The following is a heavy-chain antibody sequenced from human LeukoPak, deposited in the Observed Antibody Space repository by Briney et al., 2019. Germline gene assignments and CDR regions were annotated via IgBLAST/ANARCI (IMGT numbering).Heavy chain of an antibody. CDR2: IIPIFGTA. CDR3: ASWGEPYNWFDP. V-gene: IGHV1-69*13. CDR1: GGTFSSYA. Sequence: GASVKVSCKASGGTFSSYAISWVRQAPGQGLEWMGGIIPIFGTANYAQKFQGRVTITADESTSTAYMELSSLRSEDTAVYYCASWGEPYNWFDPWGQGTLVTVSS. D-gene: IGHD3-16*01. J-gene: IGHJ5*02.